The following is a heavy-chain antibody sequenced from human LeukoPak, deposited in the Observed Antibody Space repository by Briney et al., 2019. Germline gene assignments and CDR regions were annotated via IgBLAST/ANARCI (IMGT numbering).Heavy chain of an antibody. V-gene: IGHV3-23*01. CDR3: AKGGKWDVTPFDY. D-gene: IGHD1-26*01. CDR1: GFTFTSYS. CDR2: ISGGGGSA. J-gene: IGHJ4*02. Sequence: GGSLRLSCAASGFTFTSYSMNWVRQAPGKGLEWVSTISGGGGSAYYADSVKGRFTISRDNSKNTLYLQVNSLRAEDTAVYYCAKGGKWDVTPFDYWGQGTLVTVSS.